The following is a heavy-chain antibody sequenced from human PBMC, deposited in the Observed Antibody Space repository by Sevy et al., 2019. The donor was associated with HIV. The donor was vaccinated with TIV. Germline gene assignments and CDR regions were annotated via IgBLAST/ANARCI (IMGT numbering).Heavy chain of an antibody. J-gene: IGHJ6*02. CDR3: TRALIVVAGFFRYYHGMDV. CDR1: VFTFSDHY. D-gene: IGHD6-19*01. V-gene: IGHV3-72*01. Sequence: GGSLRLSCAASVFTFSDHYMDWVRQAPGKGLEWIGRSRNKANSYTTEYAASVKGRFTISRDESKNSLYLQMNSLKSEDTAIYYCTRALIVVAGFFRYYHGMDVWGQGTTVTVSS. CDR2: SRNKANSYTT.